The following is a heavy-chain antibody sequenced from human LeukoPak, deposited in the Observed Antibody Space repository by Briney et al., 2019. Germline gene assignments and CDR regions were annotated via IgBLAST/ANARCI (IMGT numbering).Heavy chain of an antibody. D-gene: IGHD3-3*01. Sequence: SETLSLTCTVSGYSISSGFYCGWIRQPPGKGLEWIGSMYRSGSTYYNPSLKSRVTISVDTSKNQLSLKLRSVTAADTAVYYCARALGIFSFDSWGQGTLVTVSS. CDR2: MYRSGST. CDR1: GYSISSGFY. V-gene: IGHV4-38-2*02. J-gene: IGHJ4*02. CDR3: ARALGIFSFDS.